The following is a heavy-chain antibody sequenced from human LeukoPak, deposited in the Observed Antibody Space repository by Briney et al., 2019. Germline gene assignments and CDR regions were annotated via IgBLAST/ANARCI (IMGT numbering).Heavy chain of an antibody. J-gene: IGHJ5*02. CDR1: GFLFSDYA. D-gene: IGHD6-19*01. Sequence: GGSLRLSCAASGFLFSDYAFHWVRQAPGKGLEWVALIRHDGSNEYYADSMKGRFTTSRDNSKSTVYLQMNSLRLEDTAIYYCARDWGRGTSGSGWYNWFDPWGQGTLVTVSS. CDR3: ARDWGRGTSGSGWYNWFDP. CDR2: IRHDGSNE. V-gene: IGHV3-30*02.